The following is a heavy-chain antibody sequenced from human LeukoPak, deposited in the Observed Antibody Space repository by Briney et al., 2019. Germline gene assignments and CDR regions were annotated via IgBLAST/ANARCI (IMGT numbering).Heavy chain of an antibody. D-gene: IGHD2-15*01. CDR3: MRGVAAHRRFDY. CDR2: IYHSGAT. J-gene: IGHJ4*02. Sequence: KPSETLSLTCAVSGYSINSGHYWGWIRQPPGRGRGWIGSIYHSGATFYNSSLKSRVTISVDTSKNQFSLKVTPVTAADTAAYYCMRGVAAHRRFDYWGQGTLVTVSS. V-gene: IGHV4-38-2*01. CDR1: GYSINSGHY.